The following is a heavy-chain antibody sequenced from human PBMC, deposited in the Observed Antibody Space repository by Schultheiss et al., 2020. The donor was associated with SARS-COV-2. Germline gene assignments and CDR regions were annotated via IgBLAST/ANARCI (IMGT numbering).Heavy chain of an antibody. CDR1: GYTFTSYD. J-gene: IGHJ4*02. CDR3: ARGSQYSSGWYSFDY. V-gene: IGHV1-8*01. CDR2: MNPNSGNT. Sequence: GESLKISCKASGYTFTSYDINWVRQATGQGLEWMGWMNPNSGNTGYAQKFQGKVTMTRNTSISTAYMELSSLRSEDTAVYYCARGSQYSSGWYSFDYWGQGTLVTVSS. D-gene: IGHD6-19*01.